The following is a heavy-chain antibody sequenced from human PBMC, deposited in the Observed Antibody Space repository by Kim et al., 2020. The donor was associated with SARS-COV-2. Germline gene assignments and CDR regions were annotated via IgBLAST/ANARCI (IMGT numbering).Heavy chain of an antibody. CDR2: SNR. CDR3: ARDGGNWFDP. Sequence: SNRYSAGSVKGRFTISRDNSKNTLYLQRNSLRAEDTAVYYCARDGGNWFDPWGQGTLVTVSS. V-gene: IGHV3-30-3*01. J-gene: IGHJ5*02. D-gene: IGHD3-16*01.